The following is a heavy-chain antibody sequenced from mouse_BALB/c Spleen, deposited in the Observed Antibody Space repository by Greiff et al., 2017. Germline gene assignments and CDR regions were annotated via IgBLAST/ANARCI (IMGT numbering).Heavy chain of an antibody. CDR2: IDPANGNT. Sequence: VQLQQSGAELVKPGASVKLSCTASGFNIKDTYMHWVKQRPEQGLEWIGRIDPANGNTKYDPKFQGKATITADTSSNTAYLQLSSLTSEDTAVYYCAPYEPFDYWGQGTTLTVAS. CDR3: APYEPFDY. D-gene: IGHD2-12*01. J-gene: IGHJ2*01. V-gene: IGHV14-3*02. CDR1: GFNIKDTY.